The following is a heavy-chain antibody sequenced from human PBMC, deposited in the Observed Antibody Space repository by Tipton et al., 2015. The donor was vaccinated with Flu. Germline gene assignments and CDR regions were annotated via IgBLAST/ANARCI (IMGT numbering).Heavy chain of an antibody. CDR1: GGSISSYY. J-gene: IGHJ3*02. V-gene: IGHV4-59*08. CDR3: ARQAPSDAFDI. Sequence: TLSLTCTVSGGSISSYYWSWIRQPPGKGLEWIGYIYYSGSTNYNPSLKSRVTISVDTSKNQFSLKLSSVTAADTAVYYCARQAPSDAFDIWGQGTMVTVSS. CDR2: IYYSGST.